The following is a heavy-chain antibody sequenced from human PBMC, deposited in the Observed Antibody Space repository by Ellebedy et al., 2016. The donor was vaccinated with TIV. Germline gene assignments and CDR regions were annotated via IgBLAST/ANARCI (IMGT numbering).Heavy chain of an antibody. D-gene: IGHD6-19*01. Sequence: GESLKISXAAYGFTFSDYYMSWIRQAPGKGLEWVSYISSTGGTIYYADSVKGRFTISRDNAKNSLYLQMNSLRAEDTAVYYCARGPGSGWYAYYFDSWGQGTLLTVSS. V-gene: IGHV3-11*01. CDR2: ISSTGGTI. CDR3: ARGPGSGWYAYYFDS. CDR1: GFTFSDYY. J-gene: IGHJ4*02.